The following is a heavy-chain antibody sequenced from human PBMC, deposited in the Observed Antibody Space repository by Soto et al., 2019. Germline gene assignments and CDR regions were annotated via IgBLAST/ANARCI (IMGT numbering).Heavy chain of an antibody. J-gene: IGHJ3*01. Sequence: WASVKVSCKASGGTFDSYAISWVRQAPGQGLEWMGGVIPLYGTPNYAEKFQGRVTITADKSTSTGYMELSSLRSEDTAVYYCARAFLEWLYDAFHLWGQGTMVTV. CDR1: GGTFDSYA. V-gene: IGHV1-69*06. D-gene: IGHD3-3*01. CDR2: VIPLYGTP. CDR3: ARAFLEWLYDAFHL.